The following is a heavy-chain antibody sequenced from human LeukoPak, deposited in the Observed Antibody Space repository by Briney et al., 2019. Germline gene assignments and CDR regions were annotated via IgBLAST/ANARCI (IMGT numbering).Heavy chain of an antibody. CDR3: ARAGQAYYYDSSGSSTLPTRYYYYYGMDV. V-gene: IGHV3-33*08. D-gene: IGHD3-22*01. Sequence: GGSLRLSCAASGFTFSSYWMSWVRQAPGKGLEWVAVIWYDGSNKYYADSVKGRFTISRDNSKNTLYLQMNSLRAEDTAVYYCARAGQAYYYDSSGSSTLPTRYYYYYGMDVWGQGTTVTVSS. CDR1: GFTFSSYW. CDR2: IWYDGSNK. J-gene: IGHJ6*02.